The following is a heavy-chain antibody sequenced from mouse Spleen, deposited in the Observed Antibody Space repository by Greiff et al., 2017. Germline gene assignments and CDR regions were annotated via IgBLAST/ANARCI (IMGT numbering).Heavy chain of an antibody. V-gene: IGHV3-6*02. Sequence: EVQLQESGPGLVKPSQSLSLTCSVTGYSITSGYYWNWIRQFPGNKLEWMGYISYDGSNNYNPSLKNRISITRDTSKNQFFLKLNSVTTEDTATYYCAAGNFLWWYFDVWGAGTTVTVSS. CDR1: GYSITSGYY. J-gene: IGHJ1*01. D-gene: IGHD2-1*01. CDR2: ISYDGSN. CDR3: AAGNFLWWYFDV.